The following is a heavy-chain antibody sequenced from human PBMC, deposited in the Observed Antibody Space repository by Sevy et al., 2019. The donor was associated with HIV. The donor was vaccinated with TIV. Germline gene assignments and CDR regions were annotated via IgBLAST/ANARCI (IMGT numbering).Heavy chain of an antibody. CDR3: ARTGGGRQTYYYDSSGYPNAFDI. CDR2: IYYSGST. CDR1: GGSISSYY. D-gene: IGHD3-22*01. J-gene: IGHJ3*02. Sequence: SETLSLTCTVSGGSISSYYWSWIRQPPGKGLEWIGYIYYSGSTNYNPSLKSRVTISVDTSKNQFSLKLSSVTAADTAVYYCARTGGGRQTYYYDSSGYPNAFDIWGQGTMVIVSS. V-gene: IGHV4-59*01.